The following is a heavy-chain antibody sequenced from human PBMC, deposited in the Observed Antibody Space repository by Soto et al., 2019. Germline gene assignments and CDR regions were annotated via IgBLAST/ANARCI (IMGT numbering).Heavy chain of an antibody. CDR1: GFNFRAYA. Sequence: EVQLLESGGALVQPGGSLRLSCAASGFNFRAYAMSWVRQAPGKGLEWVSGLVGSGDSIFYAASVRGRFTVSRDNSKNTLFLQMNSLKAEDTAVYYCAKDGVANNGVWEAFDMWGRGTTVTVSS. V-gene: IGHV3-23*01. CDR2: LVGSGDSI. J-gene: IGHJ3*02. D-gene: IGHD2-8*01. CDR3: AKDGVANNGVWEAFDM.